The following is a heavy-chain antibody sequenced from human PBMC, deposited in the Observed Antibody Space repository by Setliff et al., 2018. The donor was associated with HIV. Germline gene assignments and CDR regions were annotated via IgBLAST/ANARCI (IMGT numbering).Heavy chain of an antibody. CDR2: INGYNGNT. CDR3: ARIRAAALLNAFDI. Sequence: ASVKVSCKTSGYTFTNFAISWVRQAPGQGLEWMGLINGYNGNTNYAQNFQGRVTMTTDTTSSTAYMELRSLRSDDTAMYYCARIRAAALLNAFDIRGQGTMVTVSS. V-gene: IGHV1-18*01. J-gene: IGHJ3*02. CDR1: GYTFTNFA. D-gene: IGHD2-15*01.